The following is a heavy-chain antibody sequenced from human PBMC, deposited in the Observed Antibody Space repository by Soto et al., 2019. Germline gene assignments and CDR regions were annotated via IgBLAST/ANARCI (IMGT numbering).Heavy chain of an antibody. D-gene: IGHD3-16*02. CDR2: TYYRSKWYH. CDR3: ARERGVLSEAFDI. CDR1: GDSVSSNSAA. Sequence: SQTLSLTCAISGDSVSSNSAAWNWIRQSPSRGLEWLGRTYYRSKWYHDYAPSVKSRITINPDTSKIHFSLQLNSMTPEDTAVYYCARERGVLSEAFDIWGRGTMVTVSS. V-gene: IGHV6-1*01. J-gene: IGHJ3*02.